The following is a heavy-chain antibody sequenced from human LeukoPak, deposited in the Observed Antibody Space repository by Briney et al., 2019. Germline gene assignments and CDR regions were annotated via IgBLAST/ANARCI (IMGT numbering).Heavy chain of an antibody. CDR1: GFTFSVYW. J-gene: IGHJ4*02. D-gene: IGHD1-26*01. CDR2: INQDGTEK. V-gene: IGHV3-7*05. CDR3: AKDNYRYSGSYYPTGY. Sequence: PGGSLRLSCAASGFTFSVYWMTWVRQAPGKGLEWVANINQDGTEKYYVDSVKGRFTISRDNSKNSLYLQMNSLRTEDTALYYCAKDNYRYSGSYYPTGYWGQGTLVTVSS.